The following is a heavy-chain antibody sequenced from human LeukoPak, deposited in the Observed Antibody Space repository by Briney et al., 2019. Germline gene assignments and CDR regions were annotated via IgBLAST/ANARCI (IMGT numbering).Heavy chain of an antibody. Sequence: GGXXXXSCAASGFTFSNYWMHWVRQTPGKGLVWVSRINSDESGTIYADSVKGRFTISRDNAKNTLYLQMNSLRAEDTAVYYCTRSTGNYYDSSAYYDYWGQGTLVTVSS. CDR2: INSDESGT. J-gene: IGHJ4*02. CDR3: TRSTGNYYDSSAYYDY. V-gene: IGHV3-74*01. CDR1: GFTFSNYW. D-gene: IGHD3-22*01.